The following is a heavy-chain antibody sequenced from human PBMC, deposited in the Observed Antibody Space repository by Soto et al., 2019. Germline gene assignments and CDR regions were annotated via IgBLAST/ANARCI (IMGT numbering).Heavy chain of an antibody. CDR1: GGTFSSFT. CDR3: ASRNGYSYGSDRFDY. V-gene: IGHV1-69*02. D-gene: IGHD5-18*01. J-gene: IGHJ4*02. Sequence: QVQLVQSGAEVTKPGSSVKFSCKASGGTFSSFTISWVRQAPGQGLEWMGRIIPSLGIANYAQKFQGRVTITADKSTRPAYMELSSLSSEDTAVYYCASRNGYSYGSDRFDYWGQGTLVTVSS. CDR2: IIPSLGIA.